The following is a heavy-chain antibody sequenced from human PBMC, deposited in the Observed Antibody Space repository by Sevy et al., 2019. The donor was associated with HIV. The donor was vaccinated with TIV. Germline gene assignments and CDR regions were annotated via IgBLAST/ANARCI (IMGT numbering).Heavy chain of an antibody. J-gene: IGHJ4*02. CDR3: ARDRAYSALDY. V-gene: IGHV3-7*01. CDR2: INEDGSRL. D-gene: IGHD5-18*01. Sequence: GGSLRLSCVASGFIFSDSWMTWVHQAAGKGLERIAFINEDGSRLGYVDSVRGRFTISRENTKNSLYLQMNSLRAEDTAVYFCARDRAYSALDYWGQGTLVTVSS. CDR1: GFIFSDSW.